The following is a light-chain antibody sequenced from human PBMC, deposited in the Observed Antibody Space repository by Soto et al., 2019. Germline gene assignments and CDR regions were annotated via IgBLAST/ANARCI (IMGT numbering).Light chain of an antibody. CDR2: DAS. Sequence: EIVLTQSPATLSLSPGERASLSCRASQSISNYLAWYQQKPGQAPRLLIYDASTRATGIPARFSGSGSGTDFTLTISSLEPEDFAVYSSPPRSNWPPMITFRHGKRMQIK. CDR3: PPRSNWPPMIT. V-gene: IGKV3-11*01. CDR1: QSISNY. J-gene: IGKJ5*01.